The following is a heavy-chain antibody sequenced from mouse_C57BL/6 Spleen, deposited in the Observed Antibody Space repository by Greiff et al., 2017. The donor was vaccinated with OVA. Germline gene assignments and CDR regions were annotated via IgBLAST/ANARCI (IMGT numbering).Heavy chain of an antibody. CDR2: IYPGSGST. J-gene: IGHJ2*01. V-gene: IGHV1-55*01. D-gene: IGHD1-1*01. CDR3: ASNYYGSHYFDY. CDR1: GYTFTSYW. Sequence: QVQLKQPGAELVKPGASVKMSCKASGYTFTSYWITWVKQRPGQGLEWIGDIYPGSGSTNYNEKFKSKATLTVDTSSSTAYMQLSSLTSEDSAVYYCASNYYGSHYFDYWGQGTTLTVSS.